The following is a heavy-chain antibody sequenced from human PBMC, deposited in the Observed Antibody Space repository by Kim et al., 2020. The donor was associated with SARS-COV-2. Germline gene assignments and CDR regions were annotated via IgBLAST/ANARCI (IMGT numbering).Heavy chain of an antibody. V-gene: IGHV4-39*07. Sequence: SETLSLTCTVSGGSISSSSYYWGWIRQPPGKGLEWIGSIYYSGSTYYNQSLKSRVTISVDTSKNQFSLKLSSVTAADTAVYYCARGAYSGSYVDAFDIWG. CDR2: IYYSGST. D-gene: IGHD1-26*01. J-gene: IGHJ3*02. CDR3: ARGAYSGSYVDAFDI. CDR1: GGSISSSSYY.